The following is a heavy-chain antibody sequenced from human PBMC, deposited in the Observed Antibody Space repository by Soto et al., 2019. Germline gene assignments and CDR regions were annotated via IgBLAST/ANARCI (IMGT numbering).Heavy chain of an antibody. J-gene: IGHJ5*02. CDR2: ISFCSSLT. V-gene: IGHV3-11*06. D-gene: IGHD2-15*01. CDR3: ARGLSRRILNYIEP. Sequence: SVVSRRRSCSSCVFSFIDYYITLLLQAPVKGPECISYISFCSSLTNYADSVEFRFTISIDNAKNTLYLQMNSLRVEDTAVYYCARGLSRRILNYIEPWGKAVLVNVSS. CDR1: VFSFIDYY.